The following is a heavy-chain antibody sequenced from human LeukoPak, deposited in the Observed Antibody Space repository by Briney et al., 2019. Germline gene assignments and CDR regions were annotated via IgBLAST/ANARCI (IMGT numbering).Heavy chain of an antibody. CDR2: IWYDGSNK. Sequence: SGGSLRLSCAASGFTFGSYGMHWVRQAPGKGLEWVAVIWYDGSNKYYADSVKGRFTISRDNSKNTLYLQMNSLRAEDTAVHYCARDSAAYYFDYWGQGTLVTVSS. CDR3: ARDSAAYYFDY. V-gene: IGHV3-33*01. J-gene: IGHJ4*02. CDR1: GFTFGSYG. D-gene: IGHD6-25*01.